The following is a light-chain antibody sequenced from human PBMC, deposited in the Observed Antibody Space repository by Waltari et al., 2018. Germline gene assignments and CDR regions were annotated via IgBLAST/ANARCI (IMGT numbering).Light chain of an antibody. CDR3: LQYNDWPPKYT. CDR1: QSVSSN. V-gene: IGKV3-15*01. CDR2: GAS. J-gene: IGKJ2*01. Sequence: TVMTQSPATLSVSPGERATLSCRASQSVSSNLAWYQQQPGQAPRLLIYGASTRATGIPARFSGRWSGTDFTLAISSLQSEDFAVYYCLQYNDWPPKYTFGQGTKLEIK.